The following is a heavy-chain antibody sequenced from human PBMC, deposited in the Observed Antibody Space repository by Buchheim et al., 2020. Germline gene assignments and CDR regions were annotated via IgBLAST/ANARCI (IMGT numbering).Heavy chain of an antibody. CDR1: GFTFSAYA. CDR2: IDKSSSSI. CDR3: ARVQAVVH. Sequence: EVQLVESGGGLVQPGGSLRLSCAGSGFTFSAYAFHWVRQAPGRGLEWLSYIDKSSSSIYYAESVKGRFTISRDNAKGSVFLQINSLRAEDTAVYFCARVQAVVHWGQGTL. V-gene: IGHV3-48*01. J-gene: IGHJ5*02.